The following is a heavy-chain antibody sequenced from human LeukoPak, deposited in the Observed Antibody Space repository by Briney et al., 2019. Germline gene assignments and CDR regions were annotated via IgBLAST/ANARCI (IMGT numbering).Heavy chain of an antibody. J-gene: IGHJ4*02. CDR2: IYYSGST. CDR1: GGSISSYY. V-gene: IGHV4-59*12. Sequence: SETLSLTCTVSGGSISSYYWSWIRQPPGKGLEWIGNIYYSGSTNYNPSLKSRVTISVDTSKNQFSLKLSSVTAADTAVYYCARDSSGYYYGGALDYWGQGTLVTVSS. D-gene: IGHD3-22*01. CDR3: ARDSSGYYYGGALDY.